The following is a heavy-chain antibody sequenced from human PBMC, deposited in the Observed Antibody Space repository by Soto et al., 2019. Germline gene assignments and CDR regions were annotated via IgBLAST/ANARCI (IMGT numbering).Heavy chain of an antibody. D-gene: IGHD5-18*01. CDR1: GGTFSTYA. V-gene: IGHV1-69*12. CDR3: ASGIQLWLRRINNGYSG. J-gene: IGHJ4*02. CDR2: IIPMFGTA. Sequence: QVQLGQSGAEVKKPESSVKVSCKAPGGTFSTYAISCVRQAPGQGLEWMGGIIPMFGTANYAQRFQDRVTITADESTNTVYMELRSLRSEDTAVYFCASGIQLWLRRINNGYSGWGQGTLVTVSS.